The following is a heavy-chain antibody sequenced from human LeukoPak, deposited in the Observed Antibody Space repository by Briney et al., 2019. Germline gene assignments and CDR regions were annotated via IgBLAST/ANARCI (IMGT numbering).Heavy chain of an antibody. Sequence: VKVSCRVSGYTFTDYYMYWVQQAPGKGLEWMGLVDPEDGETKYAEKFQGRVTIIADTSTDTAYMELSSLRSEDTAVYYCATTKGTIPYFDHWGQGTLVTVSS. CDR1: GYTFTDYY. CDR3: ATTKGTIPYFDH. D-gene: IGHD3-3*01. V-gene: IGHV1-69-2*01. J-gene: IGHJ4*02. CDR2: VDPEDGET.